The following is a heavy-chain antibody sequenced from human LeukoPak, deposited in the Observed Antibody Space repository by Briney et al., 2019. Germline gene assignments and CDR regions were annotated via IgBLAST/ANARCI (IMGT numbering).Heavy chain of an antibody. CDR1: GFTFSSYS. Sequence: PGGSLRLSCAASGFTFSSYSMNWVRQAPGKGLEWVSYISSSSSTIYYADSVKGRFTISRDNAKNSLYLQMNSLRAEDTAVYYCARDLRGSHKGYYFDYWGQGTLVTVSS. CDR2: ISSSSSTI. CDR3: ARDLRGSHKGYYFDY. V-gene: IGHV3-48*01. J-gene: IGHJ4*02. D-gene: IGHD3-16*01.